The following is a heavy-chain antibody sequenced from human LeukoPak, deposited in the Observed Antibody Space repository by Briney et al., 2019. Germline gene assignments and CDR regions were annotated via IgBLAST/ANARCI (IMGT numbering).Heavy chain of an antibody. CDR2: ITNGGST. V-gene: IGHV3-23*01. CDR1: GFTFSSYG. J-gene: IGHJ6*03. Sequence: GGSLRLSCAASGFTFSSYGMSWVRQAPGKGLEWVSDITNGGSTYYGDSVKGRFTISRDNSKNTLYLQMNSLRAEDTAVYYCAREYMDVWGKGTTVSISS. CDR3: AREYMDV.